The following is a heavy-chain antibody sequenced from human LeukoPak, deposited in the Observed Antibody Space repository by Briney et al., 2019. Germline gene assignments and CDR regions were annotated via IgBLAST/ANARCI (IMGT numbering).Heavy chain of an antibody. CDR3: AKEESIVGASDYFDY. CDR1: GFTFSSYA. V-gene: IGHV3-23*01. CDR2: ISGSGGST. J-gene: IGHJ4*02. D-gene: IGHD1-26*01. Sequence: GGSLRLSCASSGFTFSSYAMSWVRQAPGKGLEWVSAISGSGGSTYYADSVKGRFTISRDNSKNTLYLQMNSLRAEDTAVYYCAKEESIVGASDYFDYWGQGTLVTVSS.